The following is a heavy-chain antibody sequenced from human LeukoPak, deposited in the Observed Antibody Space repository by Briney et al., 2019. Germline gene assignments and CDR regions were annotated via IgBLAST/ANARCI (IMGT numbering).Heavy chain of an antibody. Sequence: SETLSLTCTVSGGSISSYYWSWIRQPPGKGLEWIGYIYYSGSTNYNPSLKSRVTISVDTSKNQFSLKLGSVTAADTAVYYCARVRSRDGYLYFDYWGQGTLVTVSS. CDR1: GGSISSYY. CDR3: ARVRSRDGYLYFDY. J-gene: IGHJ4*02. CDR2: IYYSGST. V-gene: IGHV4-59*01. D-gene: IGHD5-24*01.